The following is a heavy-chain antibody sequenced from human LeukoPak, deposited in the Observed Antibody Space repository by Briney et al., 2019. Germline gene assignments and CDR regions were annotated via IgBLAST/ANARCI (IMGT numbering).Heavy chain of an antibody. D-gene: IGHD6-13*01. Sequence: GASVKVSCKASGYTFTGYYMHWVRQPPGQGLEWMGWINPNSGGTNYAQKFQGRVTMTRDTSSSTAYMELSRLRSDDTAVYYCARGRSSWYYYYYYYMDVWGKGTTVTVSS. CDR1: GYTFTGYY. J-gene: IGHJ6*03. V-gene: IGHV1-2*02. CDR2: INPNSGGT. CDR3: ARGRSSWYYYYYYYMDV.